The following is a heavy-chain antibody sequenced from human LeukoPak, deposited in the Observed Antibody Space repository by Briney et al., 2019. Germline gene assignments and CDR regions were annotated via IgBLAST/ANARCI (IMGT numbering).Heavy chain of an antibody. CDR3: ARGEGDYDILTGYYKYYYSGMDV. D-gene: IGHD3-9*01. CDR2: IYYSGST. Sequence: SETLSLTCTVSGGSISSYYWSWIRQPPGKGLEWIGYIYYSGSTNYNPSLKSRVTISVDTSKNQFSLKLSSVTAADTAVYYCARGEGDYDILTGYYKYYYSGMDVWGQGTTVTVSS. J-gene: IGHJ6*02. CDR1: GGSISSYY. V-gene: IGHV4-59*01.